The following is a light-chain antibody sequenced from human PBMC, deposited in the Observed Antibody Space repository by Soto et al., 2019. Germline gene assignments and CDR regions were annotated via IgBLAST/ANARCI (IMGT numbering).Light chain of an antibody. CDR1: SSDVGSYNL. V-gene: IGLV2-23*01. CDR2: EGT. J-gene: IGLJ2*01. CDR3: CSYAGSSSYVV. Sequence: QSALTRPASVSGSPGQSITLSCTGTSSDVGSYNLVSWYQLHPGKAPKLMIYEGTKRPSGVSNRFSGSKSGSTASLTISVLQAEDEADYYCCSYAGSSSYVVFGGGTKVTVL.